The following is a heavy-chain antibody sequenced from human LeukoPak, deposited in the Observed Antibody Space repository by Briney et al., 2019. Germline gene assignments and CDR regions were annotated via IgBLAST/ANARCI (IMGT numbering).Heavy chain of an antibody. J-gene: IGHJ6*03. CDR3: ARHVYCRSTSCSYYYYYMDV. CDR2: INPNSGGT. CDR1: GYTFTDYY. Sequence: GASVKVSCKASGYTFTDYYMHWVRQAPGQGLEWMGRINPNSGGTNYAQKFQGRVTTTRDTSISTAYMELSRLRSDDTAVYYCARHVYCRSTSCSYYYYYMDVWGKGTTVTVSS. V-gene: IGHV1-2*06. D-gene: IGHD2-2*01.